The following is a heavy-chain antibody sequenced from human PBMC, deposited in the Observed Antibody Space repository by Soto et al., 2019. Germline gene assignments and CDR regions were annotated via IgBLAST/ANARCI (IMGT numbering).Heavy chain of an antibody. Sequence: SGFTFSSYGMRWVRQAPGKGLEWVAVIWYDGSNKYYADSVKGRFTISRDNSKNTLYLQINSLRAEDTAIYYCAKAIKQHLVRHALDIWGQGTKVTVS. D-gene: IGHD6-13*01. CDR2: IWYDGSNK. J-gene: IGHJ3*02. CDR1: GFTFSSYG. CDR3: AKAIKQHLVRHALDI. V-gene: IGHV3-33*06.